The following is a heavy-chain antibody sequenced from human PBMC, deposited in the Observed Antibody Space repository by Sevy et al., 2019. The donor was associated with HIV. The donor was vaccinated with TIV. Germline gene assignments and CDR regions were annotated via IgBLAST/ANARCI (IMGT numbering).Heavy chain of an antibody. V-gene: IGHV4-30-2*06. Sequence: SETLSLTCAFSGGSISSGSYSWNWIRQSPGKDLEWIGYIYDTGNTYDNPSLKSRVTISVDRSKNEFSLSLTSVTAADTAVYYWARDEGTLTTPGNLDIWGQGTMVTVSS. D-gene: IGHD4-17*01. CDR1: GGSISSGSYS. J-gene: IGHJ3*02. CDR3: ARDEGTLTTPGNLDI. CDR2: IYDTGNT.